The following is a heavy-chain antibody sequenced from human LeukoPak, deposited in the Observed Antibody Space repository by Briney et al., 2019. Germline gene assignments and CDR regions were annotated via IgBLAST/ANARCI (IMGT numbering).Heavy chain of an antibody. J-gene: IGHJ4*02. CDR2: ISYDGSNK. V-gene: IGHV3-30-3*01. CDR3: AREPIAGSYDY. D-gene: IGHD3-10*01. CDR1: GFTFSSYA. Sequence: PGGSLRLPCAASGFTFSSYAMHWVRQAPGKGLEWVAVISYDGSNKYYADSVKGRFTISRDNSKNTLYLQMNSLRAEDTAVYYCAREPIAGSYDYWGQGTLVTVSS.